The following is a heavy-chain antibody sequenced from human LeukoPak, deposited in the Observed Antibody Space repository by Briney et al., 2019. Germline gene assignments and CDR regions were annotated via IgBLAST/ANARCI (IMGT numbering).Heavy chain of an antibody. CDR3: ARRSSFYVLAFDI. D-gene: IGHD2/OR15-2a*01. V-gene: IGHV4-34*01. CDR2: INHSGST. J-gene: IGHJ3*02. CDR1: GGSFSGYY. Sequence: PSETLSLTCAVYGGSFSGYYWSWIRQPPGKGLEWIGEINHSGSTNYNPSLKSQVTISVDTSKNQFSLKLSSVTAADTAVYYCARRSSFYVLAFDIWGQGTMVTVSS.